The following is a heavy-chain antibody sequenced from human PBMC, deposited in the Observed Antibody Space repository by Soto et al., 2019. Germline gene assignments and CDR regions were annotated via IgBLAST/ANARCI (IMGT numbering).Heavy chain of an antibody. CDR1: VFTFSSYE. V-gene: IGHV3-48*03. CDR3: ASGFGFTLDY. CDR2: ISSSGSTI. D-gene: IGHD3-10*01. Sequence: GSLRLSCAASVFTFSSYEMNWVGQAPGKGLEWVSYISSSGSTIYYADSVKGRFTISRDNAKNSLYLQMNSLRAEDTAVYYCASGFGFTLDYWGQGTLVTVSS. J-gene: IGHJ4*02.